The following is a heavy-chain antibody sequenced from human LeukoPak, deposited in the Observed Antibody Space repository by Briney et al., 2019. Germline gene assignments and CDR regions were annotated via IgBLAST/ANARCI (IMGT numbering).Heavy chain of an antibody. D-gene: IGHD2-15*01. V-gene: IGHV1-18*01. CDR1: GYTFTSYG. CDR3: ARDGPQYCSGGSCYSGY. J-gene: IGHJ4*02. Sequence: ASVKVSCKASGYTFTSYGISWVRQAPGRGLEWMGWISAYNGNTNYAQKLQGRVTMTTDTSTSTAYMELRSLRSDDTAVYYRARDGPQYCSGGSCYSGYWGQGTLVTVSS. CDR2: ISAYNGNT.